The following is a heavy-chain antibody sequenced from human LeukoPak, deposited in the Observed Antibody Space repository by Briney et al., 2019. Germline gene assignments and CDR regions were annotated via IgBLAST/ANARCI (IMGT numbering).Heavy chain of an antibody. CDR3: ATTTTAPRGY. D-gene: IGHD4-17*01. Sequence: GGSLRLSCAASGFTFSSYAMSWVRQAPGKGLEWVSAISGSGGSTYYADSVKGRFTISRDNSKSTLYLQMNSLRAEDTAVYYCATTTTAPRGYWGQGTLVTVSS. V-gene: IGHV3-23*01. J-gene: IGHJ4*02. CDR1: GFTFSSYA. CDR2: ISGSGGST.